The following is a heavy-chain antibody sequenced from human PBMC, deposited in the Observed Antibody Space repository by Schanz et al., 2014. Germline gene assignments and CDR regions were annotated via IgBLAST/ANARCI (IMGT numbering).Heavy chain of an antibody. D-gene: IGHD3-10*01. CDR1: GYTFTDYH. J-gene: IGHJ5*02. CDR3: AREGTVIRGLSGWFDP. CDR2: INPNSGGT. V-gene: IGHV1-2*06. Sequence: QVQLVQSGAEVKKPGASVKVSCKSSGYTFTDYHIHWVRQAPGQGLEYMGRINPNSGGTNFAQKFQGRVAITRDTSISTVYMELSRLRSDDTAVYYCAREGTVIRGLSGWFDPWGQGTLVTVSS.